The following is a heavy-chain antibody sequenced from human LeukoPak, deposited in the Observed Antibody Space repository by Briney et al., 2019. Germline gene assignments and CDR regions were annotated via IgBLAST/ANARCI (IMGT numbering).Heavy chain of an antibody. V-gene: IGHV3-9*01. J-gene: IGHJ3*02. CDR3: AKDMSEFTDAFDI. D-gene: IGHD3-10*01. CDR2: INWNSGSI. Sequence: PGRSLRLSCAASGFTFDDYAMHWVRQAPGKGLEWVSGINWNSGSIGYADSVKGRFTISRDNAKKSLHLQMNSLRVEDTALYYCAKDMSEFTDAFDIRGQGTMVTVSS. CDR1: GFTFDDYA.